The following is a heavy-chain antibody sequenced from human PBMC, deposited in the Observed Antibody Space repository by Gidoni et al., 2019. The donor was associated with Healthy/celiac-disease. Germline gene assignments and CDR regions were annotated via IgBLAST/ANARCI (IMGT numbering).Heavy chain of an antibody. V-gene: IGHV1-69*02. D-gene: IGHD2-21*02. J-gene: IGHJ5*02. CDR1: GGTFRSYT. Sequence: QVQLVQSGAEVKKPGSSVKVSCKASGGTFRSYTISWVRQAPGQGLEWMGRIIPILGIANYAQKFQGRVTITADKSTSTAYMELSSLRSEDTAVYYCARGLAYCGGDCYSTWGQGTLVTVSS. CDR2: IIPILGIA. CDR3: ARGLAYCGGDCYST.